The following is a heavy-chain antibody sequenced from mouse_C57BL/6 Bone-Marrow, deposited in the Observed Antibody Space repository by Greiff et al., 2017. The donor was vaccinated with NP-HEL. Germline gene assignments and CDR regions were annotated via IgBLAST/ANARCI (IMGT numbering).Heavy chain of an antibody. CDR3: ARHYSNPFAY. CDR1: GYTFTSYW. D-gene: IGHD2-5*01. CDR2: IDPSDSYT. J-gene: IGHJ3*01. Sequence: QVQLKQPGAELVKPGASVKLSCKASGYTFTSYWMQWVKQRPGQGLEWIGEIDPSDSYTNYNQKFKGKATLTVDTSSSTAYMQLSSLTSEDSAVYYCARHYSNPFAYWGQGTLVTVSA. V-gene: IGHV1-50*01.